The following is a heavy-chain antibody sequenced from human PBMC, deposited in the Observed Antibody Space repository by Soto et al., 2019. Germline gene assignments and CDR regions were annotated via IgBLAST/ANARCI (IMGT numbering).Heavy chain of an antibody. D-gene: IGHD3-22*01. CDR1: GYTFTNYG. Sequence: ASVKVSCKASGYTFTNYGFSWVRQAPGQGLEWVGWISAYNGDTHYAPKFQDRITLTTETSTDTAYMELRSLRLDDTAVYYCARDWSRYYDNSGLIWFYWGQGSLVTVSS. V-gene: IGHV1-18*04. CDR2: ISAYNGDT. J-gene: IGHJ4*02. CDR3: ARDWSRYYDNSGLIWFY.